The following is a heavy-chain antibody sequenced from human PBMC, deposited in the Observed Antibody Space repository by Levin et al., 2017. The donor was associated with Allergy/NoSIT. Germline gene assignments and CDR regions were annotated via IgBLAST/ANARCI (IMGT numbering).Heavy chain of an antibody. J-gene: IGHJ4*02. V-gene: IGHV5-51*01. Sequence: GESLKISCKGSGYSFSTYWIGWVRQMPGKGLEWMGIIYPGDSDTKYSPSFQGQVTISADKSIFTAYLQWNSLKASDTAMYYCARRLGTHDPLDSWGQGTLVTVSS. CDR2: IYPGDSDT. CDR3: ARRLGTHDPLDS. D-gene: IGHD3-16*01. CDR1: GYSFSTYW.